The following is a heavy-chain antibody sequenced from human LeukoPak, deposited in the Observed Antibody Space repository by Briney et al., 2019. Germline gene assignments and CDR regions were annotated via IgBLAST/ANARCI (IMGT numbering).Heavy chain of an antibody. V-gene: IGHV4-59*01. CDR2: IYYSGST. CDR3: AGDTLGFDY. Sequence: SETLSLTCTVSGGSISSYYRSWIRQPPGKGLEWIGYIYYSGSTNYNPSLKSRVTISVDTSKNQFSLKLSSVTAADTAVYYCAGDTLGFDYWGQGTLVTVSS. D-gene: IGHD2/OR15-2a*01. CDR1: GGSISSYY. J-gene: IGHJ4*02.